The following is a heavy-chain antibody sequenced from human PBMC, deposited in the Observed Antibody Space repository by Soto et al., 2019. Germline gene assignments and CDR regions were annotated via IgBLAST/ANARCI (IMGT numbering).Heavy chain of an antibody. J-gene: IGHJ5*02. CDR3: ARCCYYYSSGYYYPNWFDP. V-gene: IGHV4-30-4*08. D-gene: IGHD3-22*01. CDR1: GASIRTGDSF. Sequence: SETLSLPCRVSGASIRTGDSFWSWIRQAPGQGLEWIGYIYYTGTTYYYPSLSSRFIIPVDTSKNQFSLTLSSVTAADTAVYYCARCCYYYSSGYYYPNWFDPWGQGTLVT. CDR2: IYYTGTT.